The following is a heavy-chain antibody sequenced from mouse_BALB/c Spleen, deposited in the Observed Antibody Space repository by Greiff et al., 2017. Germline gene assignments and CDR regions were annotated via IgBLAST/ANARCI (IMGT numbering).Heavy chain of an antibody. Sequence: EVKLVESGAELVKPGASVKLSCTASGFNIKDTYMHWVKQRPEQGLEWIGRIDPANGNTKYDPKFQGKATITADTSSNTAYLQLSSLTSEDTAVYYCARDGSSFSYAMDYWGQGTSVTVSS. CDR3: ARDGSSFSYAMDY. CDR1: GFNIKDTY. V-gene: IGHV14-3*02. J-gene: IGHJ4*01. D-gene: IGHD1-1*01. CDR2: IDPANGNT.